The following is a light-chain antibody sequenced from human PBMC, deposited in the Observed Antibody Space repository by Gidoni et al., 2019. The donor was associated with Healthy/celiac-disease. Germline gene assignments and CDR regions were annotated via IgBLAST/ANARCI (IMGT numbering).Light chain of an antibody. V-gene: IGKV1-5*03. CDR2: KAS. J-gene: IGKJ1*01. Sequence: DIQMTQSPSTLSESVGDRVTNTCRASQSISSWLAWNKQKPGKAPKLLIYKASSLESGVPSGFSGSRYGTEFTLTISILQPDDFATYYYQQYNSYSGTFGQGTKVEIK. CDR1: QSISSW. CDR3: QQYNSYSGT.